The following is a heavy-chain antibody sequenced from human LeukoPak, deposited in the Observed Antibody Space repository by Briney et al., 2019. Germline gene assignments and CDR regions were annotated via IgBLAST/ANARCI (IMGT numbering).Heavy chain of an antibody. D-gene: IGHD4-11*01. V-gene: IGHV3-21*01. CDR2: ISSSSSYI. Sequence: GGSLRLSCAASGFTFSSYSMNWVRQAPGKGLEWVSSISSSSSYIYYADSVKGRFTISRDNAKNPLYLQMNSLRAEDTAVYYCARARKVTTRGPFDYWGQGTLVTVSS. CDR1: GFTFSSYS. CDR3: ARARKVTTRGPFDY. J-gene: IGHJ4*02.